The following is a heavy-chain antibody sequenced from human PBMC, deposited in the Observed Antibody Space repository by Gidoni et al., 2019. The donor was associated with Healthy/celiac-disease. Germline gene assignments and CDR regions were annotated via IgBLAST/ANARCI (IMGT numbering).Heavy chain of an antibody. CDR2: IYYSGST. J-gene: IGHJ6*02. CDR1: GGSISSYS. Sequence: QVQLQESGPGLVKPSETLSLTCTVSGGSISSYSWSWIRQPPGKGLEWIGYIYYSGSTNYHPSLKSRVTISVDTSKNQCSLKLSSVTAADTAVYYCARDLAEMATIGDYYYYYGMDVWGQGTTVTVSS. V-gene: IGHV4-59*01. D-gene: IGHD5-12*01. CDR3: ARDLAEMATIGDYYYYYGMDV.